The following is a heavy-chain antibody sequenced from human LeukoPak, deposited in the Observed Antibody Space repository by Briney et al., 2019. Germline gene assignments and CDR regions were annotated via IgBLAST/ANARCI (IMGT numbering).Heavy chain of an antibody. V-gene: IGHV3-23*01. J-gene: IGHJ4*02. Sequence: GGSLRLSCAASGFTFRSYAMSWVRQAPGKGLEWVSAISGIGGSTYDADSVKGRFTISRDNSKNTLYLQMNSLRAEDTAVYYCAKVTYYDFWSGYYVSFDYWGQGTLVTVSS. CDR3: AKVTYYDFWSGYYVSFDY. D-gene: IGHD3-3*01. CDR2: ISGIGGST. CDR1: GFTFRSYA.